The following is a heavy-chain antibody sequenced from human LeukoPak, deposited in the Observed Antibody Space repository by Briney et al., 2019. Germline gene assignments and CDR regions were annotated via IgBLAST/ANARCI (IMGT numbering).Heavy chain of an antibody. CDR3: ARASQSIAVAGRGYYFDY. CDR2: INHSGST. Sequence: SETLSLTCAVYGGSFSGYYWSWIRQPPGKGLEWIGEINHSGSTNYNPSLKSRVTISVDTFKNQFSLKLSSVTAADTAVYYCARASQSIAVAGRGYYFDYWGQGTLVTVSS. D-gene: IGHD6-19*01. CDR1: GGSFSGYY. V-gene: IGHV4-34*01. J-gene: IGHJ4*02.